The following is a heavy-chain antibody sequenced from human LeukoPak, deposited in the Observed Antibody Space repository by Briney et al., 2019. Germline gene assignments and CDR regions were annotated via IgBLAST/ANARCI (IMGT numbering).Heavy chain of an antibody. J-gene: IGHJ4*02. CDR1: GGSCSGYY. Sequence: SETLSLTCAVYGGSCSGYYWSWIRQPPGKGLEWIGEINHSGSTNYNPSLKSRVTISVDTSKNQFSLKLSSVTAADTAVYYCARVGGLYDSSGYSDYWGQGTLVTVSS. V-gene: IGHV4-34*01. CDR2: INHSGST. D-gene: IGHD3-22*01. CDR3: ARVGGLYDSSGYSDY.